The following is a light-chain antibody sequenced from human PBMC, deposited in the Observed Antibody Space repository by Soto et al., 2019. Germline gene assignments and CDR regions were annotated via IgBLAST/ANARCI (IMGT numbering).Light chain of an antibody. J-gene: IGLJ2*01. Sequence: QLVLTQSPSASASLGASVKLTCTLSSGHSSYAIAWRQQQPEKGPRFLMKLNSDGSHSKGDGISDRFSGSSSGAERYLTISSLQSEDEADYYCQTWGADSVIFGGGTKLTVL. CDR1: SGHSSYA. V-gene: IGLV4-69*01. CDR2: LNSDGSH. CDR3: QTWGADSVI.